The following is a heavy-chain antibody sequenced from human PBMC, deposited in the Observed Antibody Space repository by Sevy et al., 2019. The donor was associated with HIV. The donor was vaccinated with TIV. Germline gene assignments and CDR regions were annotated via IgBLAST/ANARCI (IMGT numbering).Heavy chain of an antibody. CDR2: ISLSGGDT. Sequence: GGSLRLTCAASGFTFSTYAMTWVRLAPGKGLEWVSVISLSGGDTDYANSVKGRFTISRDNSKNTLYLQMNSLTAEDTAVYYCAKDRVSGTYYTGDFDYWGQGTLVTVSS. D-gene: IGHD3-10*01. V-gene: IGHV3-23*01. CDR1: GFTFSTYA. CDR3: AKDRVSGTYYTGDFDY. J-gene: IGHJ4*02.